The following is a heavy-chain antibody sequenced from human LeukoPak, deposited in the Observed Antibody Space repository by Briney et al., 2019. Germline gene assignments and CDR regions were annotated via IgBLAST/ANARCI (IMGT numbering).Heavy chain of an antibody. J-gene: IGHJ4*02. V-gene: IGHV3-53*01. CDR3: ARDSSGPGY. D-gene: IGHD6-19*01. CDR1: GFTVNSNY. Sequence: GGSLRLSCVASGFTVNSNYMSWVRQAPRKGLEWVSVIYSSGGTFYADSVKGRFTISRDNSKNTLFLQMNSLRAEDTAVYYCARDSSGPGYWGQGTLVTVSS. CDR2: IYSSGGT.